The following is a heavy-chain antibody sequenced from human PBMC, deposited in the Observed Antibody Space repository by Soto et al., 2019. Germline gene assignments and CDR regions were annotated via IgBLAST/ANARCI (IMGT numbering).Heavy chain of an antibody. V-gene: IGHV3-11*01. CDR2: IDSDDGTT. Sequence: PGGSLRLSGTASGFDFGDYYMSWIRQAPGKGLEWVSYIDSDDGTTYYTDSVKGRFTISRDNAKNSLYLQMNSLRVEDTALYYCVRPYYSSSWFPFDRWGQGTLVTVSS. CDR3: VRPYYSSSWFPFDR. CDR1: GFDFGDYY. J-gene: IGHJ4*02. D-gene: IGHD6-13*01.